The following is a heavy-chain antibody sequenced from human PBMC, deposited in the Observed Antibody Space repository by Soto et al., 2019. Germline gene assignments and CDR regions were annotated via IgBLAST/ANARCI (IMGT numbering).Heavy chain of an antibody. V-gene: IGHV4-39*01. CDR1: GGSISSSSYY. J-gene: IGHJ4*02. CDR3: ARQIAAAGYIDY. Sequence: SETLSLTCTVSGGSISSSSYYWGWIRQPPGKGLEWIGSIYYSGSTYYNPSLKSRVTISVDTSKNQFSLKLSSVTAADTAVYYCARQIAAAGYIDYWGQRTLVTVSS. D-gene: IGHD6-13*01. CDR2: IYYSGST.